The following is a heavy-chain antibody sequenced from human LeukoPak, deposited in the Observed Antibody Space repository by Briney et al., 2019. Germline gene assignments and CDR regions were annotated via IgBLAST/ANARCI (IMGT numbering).Heavy chain of an antibody. CDR1: GGSFSGYY. CDR3: ARRGKQQLNY. Sequence: SETLSLTCAVYGGSFSGYYWSWIRQPPGKGLEWIGEINHSGSTNYNPSLKSRVTISVDTSKNQFSLKLSSVTAADTAVYYCARRGKQQLNYWGQGTLVTVYS. CDR2: INHSGST. J-gene: IGHJ4*02. V-gene: IGHV4-34*01. D-gene: IGHD6-13*01.